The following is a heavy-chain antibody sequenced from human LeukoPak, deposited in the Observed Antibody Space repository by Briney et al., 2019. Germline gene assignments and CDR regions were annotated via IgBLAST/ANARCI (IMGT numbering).Heavy chain of an antibody. CDR3: ARARWGIAAP. V-gene: IGHV4-39*07. CDR2: IYYSGST. D-gene: IGHD6-25*01. Sequence: SETLSLTCTVSGGSISSSSYYWGWIRQPPGKGLEWIGSIYYSGSTYYNPSLKSRVTISVDTSKNQFSLKLSSVTAADTAVYYCARARWGIAAPWGQGTLVTVSS. CDR1: GGSISSSSYY. J-gene: IGHJ4*02.